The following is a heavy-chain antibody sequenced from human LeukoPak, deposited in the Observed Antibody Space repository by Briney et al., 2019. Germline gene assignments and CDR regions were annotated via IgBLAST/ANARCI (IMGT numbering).Heavy chain of an antibody. CDR1: GGSISSGSYY. CDR3: ARDRGDWDFHDGNWFDP. Sequence: PSQTLSLTCTVSGGSISSGSYYWSWIPQAPGKGLEWVSYISSSSSYTNYADSVKGRFTISRDNAKNSLYLQMNSLRAEDTAVYYCARDRGDWDFHDGNWFDPWGQGTLVTVSS. J-gene: IGHJ5*02. V-gene: IGHV3-11*06. CDR2: ISSSSSYT. D-gene: IGHD2-21*01.